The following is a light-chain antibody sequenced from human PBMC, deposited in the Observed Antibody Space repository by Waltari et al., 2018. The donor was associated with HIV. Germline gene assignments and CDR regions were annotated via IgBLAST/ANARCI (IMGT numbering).Light chain of an antibody. CDR1: NSDVGSYTL. CDR3: CSYAGSSPVL. CDR2: EGS. V-gene: IGLV2-23*01. J-gene: IGLJ2*01. Sequence: QSALTQPASVSGSPGQSITISCTGTNSDVGSYTLVSWYQQHPGKAPKLMIYEGSKRPSGVSNRFSGSKSGSTASLTIAGLQAEDEAGYYCCSYAGSSPVLFGGGTKLTVL.